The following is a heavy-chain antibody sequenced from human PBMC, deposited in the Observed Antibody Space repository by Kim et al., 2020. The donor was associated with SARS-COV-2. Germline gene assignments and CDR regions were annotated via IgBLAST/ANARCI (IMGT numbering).Heavy chain of an antibody. CDR2: LSNDGSFT. D-gene: IGHD3-9*01. J-gene: IGHJ4*02. Sequence: GGSLRLSCEGSGFIFSHYWMHWVRQAPGKGLEWVSRLSNDGSFTGHADSVKGRFTISRDNARNTLYLQMNSLRVEDTAVYYYAHFCFGCRLSLWGQGTLVTVSS. V-gene: IGHV3-74*01. CDR1: GFIFSHYW. CDR3: AHFCFGCRLSL.